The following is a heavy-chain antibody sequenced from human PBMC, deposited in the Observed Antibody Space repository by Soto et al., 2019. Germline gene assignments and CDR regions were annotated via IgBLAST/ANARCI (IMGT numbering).Heavy chain of an antibody. J-gene: IGHJ6*02. CDR3: ARRIFNYTVGATPRDYYYYGMDV. V-gene: IGHV6-1*01. Sequence: SQTLSLTCAISGDSVSSNSAAWNWIRQSPSRGLEWLGRTYYRSKWYNDYAVSVKSRITINPDTSKNQFSLQLNSVTPEDTAVYYCARRIFNYTVGATPRDYYYYGMDVWGQGTTVTVS. CDR1: GDSVSSNSAA. CDR2: TYYRSKWYN. D-gene: IGHD1-26*01.